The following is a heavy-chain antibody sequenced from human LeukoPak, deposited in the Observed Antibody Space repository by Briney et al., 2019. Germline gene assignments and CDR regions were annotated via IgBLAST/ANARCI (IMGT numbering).Heavy chain of an antibody. V-gene: IGHV1-18*04. J-gene: IGHJ4*02. Sequence: ASVKVSCKSSGDSLTSYGFTWVRQAPGQGLEWMGWISAYNGHTKYAQRIEGRVTMTTDTSTSTAYMELRSLRPDDTAVYYCGRGSGVVSPNYFCDSWGQGTLVTVSS. CDR3: GRGSGVVSPNYFCDS. CDR1: GDSLTSYG. D-gene: IGHD2-21*01. CDR2: ISAYNGHT.